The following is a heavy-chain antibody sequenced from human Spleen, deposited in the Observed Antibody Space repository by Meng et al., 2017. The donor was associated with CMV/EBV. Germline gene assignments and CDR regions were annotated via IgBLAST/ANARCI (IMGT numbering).Heavy chain of an antibody. CDR2: VNSKNGDT. D-gene: IGHD6-13*01. J-gene: IGHJ1*01. CDR1: GYTFTSYA. CDR3: ARDQQLIPAEYFQH. Sequence: QVQLVQSGAEVKKPGASVKVSCKASGYTFTSYAMHWVRQAPGQGLEWMGWVNSKNGDTGCAQKFQGRVTMTRNTSISTAYMELSSLKSEDTAVYYCARDQQLIPAEYFQHWGPGTLVTVSS. V-gene: IGHV1-8*02.